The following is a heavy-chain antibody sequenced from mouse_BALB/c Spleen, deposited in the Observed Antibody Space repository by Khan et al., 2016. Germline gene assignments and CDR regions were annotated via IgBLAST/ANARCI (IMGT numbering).Heavy chain of an antibody. D-gene: IGHD2-3*01. CDR3: ASDGPNYAMDY. Sequence: EVQLVESGPGLMKPSQSLFLTCTVTGYSITSDYAWNWIRQFPGNKLEWMGYIIYSGSTTYTPSLKSRISITRDTSKNQFFLQLNSVTIEDTATYYCASDGPNYAMDYWGQGTSVTVSS. CDR2: IIYSGST. J-gene: IGHJ4*01. V-gene: IGHV3-2*02. CDR1: GYSITSDYA.